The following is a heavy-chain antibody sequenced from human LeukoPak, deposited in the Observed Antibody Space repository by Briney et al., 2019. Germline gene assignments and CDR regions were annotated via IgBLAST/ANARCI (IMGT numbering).Heavy chain of an antibody. CDR3: ARVGRYYDILTGYYRQYYFDY. J-gene: IGHJ4*02. Sequence: GASVKVSCKASGYTFTGYYMHWVRQAPGQGLEWMGWINTNTGNPTYAQGFTGRFVFSLDTSVSTAYLQISSLKAEDTAVYYCARVGRYYDILTGYYRQYYFDYWGQGTLVTVSS. V-gene: IGHV7-4-1*02. D-gene: IGHD3-9*01. CDR2: INTNTGNP. CDR1: GYTFTGYY.